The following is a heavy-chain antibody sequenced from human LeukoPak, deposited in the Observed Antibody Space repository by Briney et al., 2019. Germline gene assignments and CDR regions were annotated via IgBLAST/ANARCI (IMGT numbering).Heavy chain of an antibody. CDR1: GFTFSSYW. D-gene: IGHD3-22*01. CDR2: IKQDGSEK. V-gene: IGHV3-7*01. Sequence: GGSLRLSCAASGFTFSSYWMSWVRQAPGKGLEWVANIKQDGSEKYYVDSVKGRFTISRDNAKNSLYLQMNSLRAEDTAVYYCARHTAGYYYDSSGYYHGAFDIWGQGTMVTVSS. J-gene: IGHJ3*02. CDR3: ARHTAGYYYDSSGYYHGAFDI.